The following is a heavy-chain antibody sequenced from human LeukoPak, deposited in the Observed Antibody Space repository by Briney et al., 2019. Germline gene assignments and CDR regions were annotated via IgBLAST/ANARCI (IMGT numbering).Heavy chain of an antibody. V-gene: IGHV1-69*04. CDR1: GATFSSYA. J-gene: IGHJ4*02. D-gene: IGHD1-26*01. CDR3: ARGIVGATSGYFDY. Sequence: SVKVSCKASGATFSSYAISWVRQAPGQGLEWMGRIIPILGIANYAQKFQGRVTITADKSTSTAYMELSSLRSEDTAVYYCARGIVGATSGYFDYWGQGTLVTVSS. CDR2: IIPILGIA.